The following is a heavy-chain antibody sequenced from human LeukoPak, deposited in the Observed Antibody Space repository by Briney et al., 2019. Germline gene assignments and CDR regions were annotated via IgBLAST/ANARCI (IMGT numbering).Heavy chain of an antibody. V-gene: IGHV4-34*01. CDR3: ARGGGYYYDSSGLIDY. CDR2: INHSGST. D-gene: IGHD3-22*01. Sequence: SETLSLTCAVYGGSFSGYYWSWIRQPPGKGLEWIGEINHSGSTNYNPSLKSRVTISVDTSKNQFSLKLSSVTAADTAVYYCARGGGYYYDSSGLIDYWGQGTLVTVSS. CDR1: GGSFSGYY. J-gene: IGHJ4*02.